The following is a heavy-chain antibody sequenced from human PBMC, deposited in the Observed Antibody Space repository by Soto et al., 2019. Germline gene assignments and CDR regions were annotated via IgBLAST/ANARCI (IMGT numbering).Heavy chain of an antibody. CDR3: ARAATGTFGHYYFDY. D-gene: IGHD1-1*01. V-gene: IGHV1-8*01. CDR1: GYTFTSYD. Sequence: GASVKVSCKASGYTFTSYDINWVRQATGQGLEWMGWMNPNSGNTGYAQKFQGRVTMTRNTSISTAYMELSRLRSDDTAVYYCARAATGTFGHYYFDYWGQGTLVTVSS. J-gene: IGHJ4*02. CDR2: MNPNSGNT.